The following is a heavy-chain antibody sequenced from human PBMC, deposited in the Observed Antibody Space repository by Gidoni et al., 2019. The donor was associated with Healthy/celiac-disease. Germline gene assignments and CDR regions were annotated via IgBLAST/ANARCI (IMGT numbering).Heavy chain of an antibody. J-gene: IGHJ4*02. CDR2: ISWNSGSI. Sequence: EVQLVESGGGLVQPGRSLRLSCAASGFTFVDYAMHWVRQAPGKGLEWVSGISWNSGSIGYADSVKGRFTISRDNAKNSLYLQMNSLRAEDTALYYCAKDLALDYGGNSFLDYWGQGTLVTVSS. CDR1: GFTFVDYA. V-gene: IGHV3-9*01. CDR3: AKDLALDYGGNSFLDY. D-gene: IGHD4-17*01.